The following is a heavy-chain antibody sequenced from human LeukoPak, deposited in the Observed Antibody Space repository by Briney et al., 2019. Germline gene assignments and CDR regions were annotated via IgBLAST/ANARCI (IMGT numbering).Heavy chain of an antibody. CDR1: GYSFTTYW. J-gene: IGHJ2*01. CDR2: IYPGDSDT. CDR3: ARLQGIIAENWYFDL. D-gene: IGHD6-13*01. V-gene: IGHV5-51*01. Sequence: GESLKISCKGSGYSFTTYWIGWVRQMPGIGLEWMGIIYPGDSDTRYSPSFQGQVTISADKSISTAYLQWSSLKASDTAMYYCARLQGIIAENWYFDLWGRGTLVTVSS.